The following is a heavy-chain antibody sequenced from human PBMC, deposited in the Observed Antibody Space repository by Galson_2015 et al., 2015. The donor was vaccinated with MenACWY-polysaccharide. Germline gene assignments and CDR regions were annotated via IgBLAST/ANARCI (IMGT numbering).Heavy chain of an antibody. Sequence: LRLSCAASGFTFSSYTMRWVRQPPGKGLEWIGTIYYGGSTYYNPSLKSRVTISVDTSKNQFSLKLTSVTAADTAVYYCARQGGSGRSHDYWGQGTLVTVSS. CDR1: GFTFSSYT. CDR3: ARQGGSGRSHDY. D-gene: IGHD5-12*01. V-gene: IGHV4-39*01. J-gene: IGHJ4*02. CDR2: IYYGGST.